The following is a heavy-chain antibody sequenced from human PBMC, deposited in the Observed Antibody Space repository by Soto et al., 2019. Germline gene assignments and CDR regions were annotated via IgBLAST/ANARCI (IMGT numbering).Heavy chain of an antibody. Sequence: GASVKTCCKASGYTFPGNYMHWVRQAPGQGLEWMALINPTSGGTNYAQKFQGRVTMTWDTSISTAYMELSRLRSDDTAIYYCARGYCSSRGCPHYFDYWGQGTLVTVSS. J-gene: IGHJ4*02. CDR2: INPTSGGT. CDR3: ARGYCSSRGCPHYFDY. D-gene: IGHD2-2*01. CDR1: GYTFPGNY. V-gene: IGHV1-2*02.